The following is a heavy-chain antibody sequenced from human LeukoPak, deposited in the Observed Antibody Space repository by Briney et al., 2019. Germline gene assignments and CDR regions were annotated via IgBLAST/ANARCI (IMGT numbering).Heavy chain of an antibody. V-gene: IGHV3-23*01. Sequence: GGSLRLSCAASGFTFSSYALNWVRQAPGKGPEWVSGVTGSGGSTYYADSVKGRFTISRDNSKNMVYLQLNSLSAEDTALYYCAKSVIPNSYQGTYYMDVWGKGTTVTVFS. CDR3: AKSVIPNSYQGTYYMDV. D-gene: IGHD3-16*02. J-gene: IGHJ6*03. CDR2: VTGSGGST. CDR1: GFTFSSYA.